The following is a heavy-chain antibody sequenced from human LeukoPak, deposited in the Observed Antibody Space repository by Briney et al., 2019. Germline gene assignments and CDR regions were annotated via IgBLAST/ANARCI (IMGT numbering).Heavy chain of an antibody. Sequence: GGSLRLSCAASGFTFNIYSMNWVRQAPGKGLEWVSSISGTSNYIYYADSVKGRFTISRDNAKNSLYLHMNSLRAEDTAVYHCARGLQLWYPGDAFDIWGQGTMVTVSS. V-gene: IGHV3-21*01. J-gene: IGHJ3*02. CDR3: ARGLQLWYPGDAFDI. CDR1: GFTFNIYS. D-gene: IGHD5-18*01. CDR2: ISGTSNYI.